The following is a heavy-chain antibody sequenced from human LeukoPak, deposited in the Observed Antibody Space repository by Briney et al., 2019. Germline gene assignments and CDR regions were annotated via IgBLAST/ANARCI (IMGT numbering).Heavy chain of an antibody. D-gene: IGHD6-13*01. Sequence: SSVKVSCKASGGTFSSYAISWVRQAPGQGLEWMGGIIPIFGTANYAQKFQGRVTITADESTSTAYMELSSLRSEDTAVYYCARYSSSWYSFDYWGQGTLVTVSS. CDR3: ARYSSSWYSFDY. CDR2: IIPIFGTA. J-gene: IGHJ4*02. CDR1: GGTFSSYA. V-gene: IGHV1-69*01.